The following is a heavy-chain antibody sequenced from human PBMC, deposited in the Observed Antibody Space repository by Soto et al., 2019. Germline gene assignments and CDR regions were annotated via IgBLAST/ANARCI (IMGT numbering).Heavy chain of an antibody. CDR3: ASAGIAVADYYYYYGMGD. V-gene: IGHV1-69*06. J-gene: IGHJ6*02. Sequence: ASVKASCKASGGTFSSYAISWVRQAPGQGLEWIGGIIPIFGTANYAQKFQGRVPITADKSTSTVYMEPSSLRTEDTAVYYCASAGIAVADYYYYYGMGDWGQGTTGTVSS. CDR1: GGTFSSYA. CDR2: IIPIFGTA. D-gene: IGHD6-19*01.